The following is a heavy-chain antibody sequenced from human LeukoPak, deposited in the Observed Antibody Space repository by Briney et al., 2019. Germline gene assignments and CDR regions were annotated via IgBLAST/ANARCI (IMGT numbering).Heavy chain of an antibody. CDR3: ARDQVSGSYPDY. CDR1: GFTFSSYG. Sequence: PGGSLRLSCAASGFTFSSYGMSWVRQAPGKGLEWVANIKQDGSEKYYVDSVKGRFTISRDNAKNSLYLQMNSLRAEDTAVYYCARDQVSGSYPDYWGQGTLVTVSS. V-gene: IGHV3-7*01. J-gene: IGHJ4*02. CDR2: IKQDGSEK. D-gene: IGHD1-26*01.